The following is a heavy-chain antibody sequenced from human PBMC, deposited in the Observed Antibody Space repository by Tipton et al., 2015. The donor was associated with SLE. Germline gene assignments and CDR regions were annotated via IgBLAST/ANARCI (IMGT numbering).Heavy chain of an antibody. V-gene: IGHV4-4*07. CDR1: GGTMTTYF. CDR2: IHSSGST. D-gene: IGHD3-22*01. CDR3: ARAREDDYYDSGGFSQGAFDI. Sequence: TLSLTCTISGGTMTTYFWNWIRQPAGKGLEWIGQIHSSGSTSYNPSLKSRVSISVDMSKNQVSLRLNSVTAADTAVYYCARAREDDYYDSGGFSQGAFDIWGQGTMVTVSS. J-gene: IGHJ3*02.